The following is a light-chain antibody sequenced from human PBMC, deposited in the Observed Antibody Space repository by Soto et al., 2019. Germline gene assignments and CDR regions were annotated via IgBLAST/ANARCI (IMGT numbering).Light chain of an antibody. Sequence: DIVMTQSPDSLAVSLGERATINCKSSQSVLYNSYNQNFLAWYQQKPGQPPKLLIYWASTRESGVPDRFSGSGSGTDFTLTIRSLQAEDVAVYYCQQYYSPPPTFGGGTKVEIK. CDR3: QQYYSPPPT. CDR2: WAS. CDR1: QSVLYNSYNQNF. V-gene: IGKV4-1*01. J-gene: IGKJ4*01.